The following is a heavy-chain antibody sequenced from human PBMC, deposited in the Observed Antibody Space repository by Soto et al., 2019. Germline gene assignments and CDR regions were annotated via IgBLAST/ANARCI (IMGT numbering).Heavy chain of an antibody. CDR3: ARDEYKMLSSVSWFDS. Sequence: SETLSLTCTVSGGSISDDSYWSWIRQTPGKGLEWIGYIYHTGNTYYNPSLRSRVSISVDKSKSQFSLKLISVTAAETAVYFCARDEYKMLSSVSWFDSWGQGTLVTVSS. D-gene: IGHD2-2*01. V-gene: IGHV4-30-4*01. J-gene: IGHJ5*01. CDR2: IYHTGNT. CDR1: GGSISDDSY.